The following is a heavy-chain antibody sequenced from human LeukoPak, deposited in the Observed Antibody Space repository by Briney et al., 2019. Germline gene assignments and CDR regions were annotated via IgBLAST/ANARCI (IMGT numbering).Heavy chain of an antibody. V-gene: IGHV3-48*04. CDR1: GFTFSNYS. D-gene: IGHD3-10*02. CDR3: AELGITMIGGV. CDR2: IRSSSTTI. J-gene: IGHJ6*04. Sequence: QPGGSLRLSCEASGFTFSNYSMNWVRQAPGKGLEWVSYIRSSSTTIYYADSVKGRFTISRDNAKNSLYLQMNSLRAEDTAVYYCAELGITMIGGVWGKGTTVTISS.